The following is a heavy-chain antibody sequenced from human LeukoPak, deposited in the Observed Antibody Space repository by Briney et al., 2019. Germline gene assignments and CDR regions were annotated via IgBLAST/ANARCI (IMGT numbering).Heavy chain of an antibody. CDR2: IKQDESEK. J-gene: IGHJ4*02. D-gene: IGHD5-12*01. Sequence: GGSLRLSCAASGFTFSNYWMSWVRQAPGKGLEWVANIKQDESEKYYVDSVKGRFTISRDNAKNSLYLQMNSLRAEDTAVYYCARDRYSGYDFDYWGQGTLVTVSS. CDR1: GFTFSNYW. V-gene: IGHV3-7*05. CDR3: ARDRYSGYDFDY.